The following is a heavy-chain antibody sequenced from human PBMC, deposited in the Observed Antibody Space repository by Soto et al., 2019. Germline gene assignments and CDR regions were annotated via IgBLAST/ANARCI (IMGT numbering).Heavy chain of an antibody. CDR1: GFTFRNYA. J-gene: IGHJ4*02. CDR2: IWYDGSNE. D-gene: IGHD5-12*01. V-gene: IGHV3-33*01. Sequence: QVQLVESGGGVVQPGRSLRLSCAASGFTFRNYAMHWVRQSPGKGLEWVAVIWYDGSNENYADSVKGRFTISRDNSKNTLFLQMNSLRAEDTAVYYCARDGIEYSGYDIEYWGQGALVTVSS. CDR3: ARDGIEYSGYDIEY.